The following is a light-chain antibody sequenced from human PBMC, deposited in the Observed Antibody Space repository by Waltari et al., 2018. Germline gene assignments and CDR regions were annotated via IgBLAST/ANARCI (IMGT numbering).Light chain of an antibody. CDR3: HQYVTAPWT. CDR1: QTLLFDSDQKNY. CDR2: GAT. V-gene: IGKV4-1*01. J-gene: IGKJ1*01. Sequence: DIVVTQSPDSLTVSLGERATINCKSSQTLLFDSDQKNYMAWYQQKPGLPPRLLVYGATSRQSGVPLRFSGSGSGTDFSLTIDNLQPEDVAVYYCHQYVTAPWTFGQGTRVEI.